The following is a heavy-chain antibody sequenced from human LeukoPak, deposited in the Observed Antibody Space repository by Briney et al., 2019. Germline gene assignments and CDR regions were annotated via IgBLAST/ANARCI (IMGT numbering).Heavy chain of an antibody. V-gene: IGHV3-23*01. D-gene: IGHD2-15*01. CDR3: AKQLGYCSDGSCYFPY. CDR1: GFTFSNYA. CDR2: ISNNGGYT. J-gene: IGHJ4*02. Sequence: GGSLRLSCAVSGFTFSNYAMVWVRQAPGKGLEWVSAISNNGGYTYYADSVQGRFTISRDNSKSTLCLQMNSLRAEDTAVYYCAKQLGYCSDGSCYFPYWGQGTLVTVSS.